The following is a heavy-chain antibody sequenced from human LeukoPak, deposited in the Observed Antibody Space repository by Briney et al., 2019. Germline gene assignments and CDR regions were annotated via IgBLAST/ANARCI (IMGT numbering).Heavy chain of an antibody. CDR3: SRDRPGSGIIDDYFDY. CDR1: GYSISSGYY. D-gene: IGHD3-10*01. CDR2: IYHSGST. J-gene: IGHJ4*02. Sequence: SETLSLTCAVSGYSISSGYYWGWIRQPPGKGLEWIGSIYHSGSTYYNPSLKGRVTISVDTSKNQFSLKLSSVTAADTAVYYCSRDRPGSGIIDDYFDYWGQGTLVTGSS. V-gene: IGHV4-38-2*02.